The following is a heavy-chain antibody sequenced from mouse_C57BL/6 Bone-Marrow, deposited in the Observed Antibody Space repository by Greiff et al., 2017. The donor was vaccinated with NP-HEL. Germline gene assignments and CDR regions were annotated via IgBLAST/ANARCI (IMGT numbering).Heavy chain of an antibody. CDR2: IDPNSGGT. CDR3: ARGATQGYWYFDV. Sequence: VQLQQPGAELVKPGASVKLSCKASGYTFTSYWMHWVKQRPGRGLEWIGRIDPNSGGTKYNEKFKSKATLTVDKPSSTAYMQLSSLTSEDSAVYYCARGATQGYWYFDVWGTGTTVTVSS. J-gene: IGHJ1*03. V-gene: IGHV1-72*01. D-gene: IGHD3-1*01. CDR1: GYTFTSYW.